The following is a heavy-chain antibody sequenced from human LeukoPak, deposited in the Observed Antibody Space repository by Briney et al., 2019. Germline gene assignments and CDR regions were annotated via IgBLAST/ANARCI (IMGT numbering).Heavy chain of an antibody. CDR3: AIGMNYYDSSGYYDAFDI. D-gene: IGHD3-22*01. CDR1: GYSISSGYY. CDR2: IYHSGST. V-gene: IGHV4-38-2*02. J-gene: IGHJ3*02. Sequence: SETLSLTCTVSGYSISSGYYWGWIRQPPGKGLEWIGSIYHSGSTYYNPSLKSRVTISVDTSKNQFSLKLSSVTAADTAVYYCAIGMNYYDSSGYYDAFDIWGQGTMVTVSS.